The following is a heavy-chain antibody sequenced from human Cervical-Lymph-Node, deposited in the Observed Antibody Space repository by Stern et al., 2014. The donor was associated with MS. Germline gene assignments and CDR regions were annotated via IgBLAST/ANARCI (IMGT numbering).Heavy chain of an antibody. CDR1: GYDFTGFF. Sequence: VQLVQSGAKMERPGASVRVSCKASGYDFTGFFIHLVRQVPGQGLEWMGRLNPNSDDPTYAQNFQDRVTLTSDTSIGTAYLELSRLTSADTAVYYCAREATRIIVGIDYWGQGTPVTVSS. CDR3: AREATRIIVGIDY. D-gene: IGHD2/OR15-2a*01. V-gene: IGHV1-2*06. J-gene: IGHJ4*02. CDR2: LNPNSDDP.